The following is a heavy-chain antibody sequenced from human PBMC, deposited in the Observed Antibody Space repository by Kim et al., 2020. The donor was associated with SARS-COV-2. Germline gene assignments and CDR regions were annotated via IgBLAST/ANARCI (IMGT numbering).Heavy chain of an antibody. D-gene: IGHD2-2*01. CDR3: ARDQVVVVPAATVYYFDY. Sequence: KVRFPISRDNSKNTLYLQMNSLRAEDTAVYYCARDQVVVVPAATVYYFDYWGQGTLVTVSS. J-gene: IGHJ4*02. V-gene: IGHV3-30*01.